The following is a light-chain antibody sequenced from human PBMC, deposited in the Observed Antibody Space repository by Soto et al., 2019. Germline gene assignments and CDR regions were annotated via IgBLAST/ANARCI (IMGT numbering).Light chain of an antibody. V-gene: IGLV2-14*01. CDR2: DVS. Sequence: QSALTQPASVSGSPGQSITISCTGTSSDVGGYNYVSWYQQHPGKAPKLIIYDVSNRPSGVSNRFSGSKSGNTASLTISGLQAEDESDYYCRSYTSNIILVLFGGGTKLTVL. CDR3: RSYTSNIILVL. CDR1: SSDVGGYNY. J-gene: IGLJ2*01.